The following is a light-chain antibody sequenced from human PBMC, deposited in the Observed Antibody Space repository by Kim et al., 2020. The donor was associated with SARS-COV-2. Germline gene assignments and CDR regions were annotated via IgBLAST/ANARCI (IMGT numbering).Light chain of an antibody. J-gene: IGLJ3*02. CDR3: QVWDSTSDYVV. CDR2: DDS. CDR1: NIGIKS. Sequence: APGKTASFTCEGNNIGIKSVPWYQQRPGQAPVLVMHDDSDRPSGIPERFSGSNSGNTATLTISRVEAEDEADYFCQVWDSTSDYVVFGGGTKVTVL. V-gene: IGLV3-21*03.